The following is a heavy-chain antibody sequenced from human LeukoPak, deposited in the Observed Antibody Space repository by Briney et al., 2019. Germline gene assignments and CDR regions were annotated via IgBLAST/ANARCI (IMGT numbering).Heavy chain of an antibody. V-gene: IGHV1-2*02. Sequence: GASVKVSCKASGYTFTGYYMHWVRQAPGQGLEWMGWINPNSGGTNYAQKFQGRVTTTRDTSISTAYMELSRLRSDDTAVYYCARDGVDYYGSGSRDYWGQGTLVTVSS. CDR1: GYTFTGYY. CDR2: INPNSGGT. D-gene: IGHD3-10*01. J-gene: IGHJ4*02. CDR3: ARDGVDYYGSGSRDY.